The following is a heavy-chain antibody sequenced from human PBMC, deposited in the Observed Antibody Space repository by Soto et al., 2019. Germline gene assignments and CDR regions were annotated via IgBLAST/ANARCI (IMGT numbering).Heavy chain of an antibody. CDR2: INPDSGST. J-gene: IGHJ5*02. CDR1: GYPFPSYY. V-gene: IGHV1-2*02. Sequence: GASVKVSCKASGYPFPSYYLHWVRQAPGQGPEWMGWINPDSGSTHYAKKFEGRVSLTRDTSTATAYMELTRLTSDDTAIYYCARQYYELLTGYSNYFDPWGQGTLVTVYS. CDR3: ARQYYELLTGYSNYFDP. D-gene: IGHD3-9*01.